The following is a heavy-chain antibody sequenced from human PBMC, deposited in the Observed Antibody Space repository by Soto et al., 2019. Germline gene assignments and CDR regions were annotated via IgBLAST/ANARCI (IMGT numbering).Heavy chain of an antibody. J-gene: IGHJ4*02. CDR2: VNPILSMS. D-gene: IGHD3-10*01. CDR3: ATSYGSGYRAFDF. CDR1: GDTFNFYS. Sequence: QVQLVQSGAEVKRPGSSVKVSCKASGDTFNFYSINWVRQAPGLGLEWMGRVNPILSMSNYAQRFQGRVTITADKSTSAAYMRLSGLSSEDTAIYYRATSYGSGYRAFDFWGQGALVTVSS. V-gene: IGHV1-69*04.